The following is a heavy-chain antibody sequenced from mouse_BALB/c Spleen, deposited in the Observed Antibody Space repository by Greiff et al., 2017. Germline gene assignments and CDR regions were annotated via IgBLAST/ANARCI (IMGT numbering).Heavy chain of an antibody. CDR1: GFTFNTYA. CDR3: VISLDGYYPH. J-gene: IGHJ2*01. D-gene: IGHD2-3*01. Sequence: DVHLVESGGGLVQPKGSLKLSCAASGFTFNTYAMNWVRQAPGKGLEWVARIRSKSNNYATYYADSVKDRFTISRDDSQSMLYLQMNNLKTEDTAMYYCVISLDGYYPHWGQGTTLTVSS. CDR2: IRSKSNNYAT. V-gene: IGHV10-1*02.